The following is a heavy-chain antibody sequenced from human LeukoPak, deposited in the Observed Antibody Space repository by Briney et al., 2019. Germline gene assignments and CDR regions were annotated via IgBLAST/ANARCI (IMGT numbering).Heavy chain of an antibody. CDR2: ISGGGGST. J-gene: IGHJ3*02. V-gene: IGHV3-23*01. D-gene: IGHD3-22*01. CDR1: GFTFNNYG. CDR3: AKDYYYDSSGYYYRSTMGDAFDI. Sequence: GGTLRLSCAASGFTFNNYGMNWVRQAPGKGLEWVSGISGGGGSTYYADSVKGRFTISRDNSKNTMYLQMNSLRAEDTAVYYCAKDYYYDSSGYYYRSTMGDAFDIWGQGTMVTVSS.